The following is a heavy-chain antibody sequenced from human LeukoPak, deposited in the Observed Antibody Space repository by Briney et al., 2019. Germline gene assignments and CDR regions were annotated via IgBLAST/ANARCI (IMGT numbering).Heavy chain of an antibody. CDR1: GYTFTSYD. J-gene: IGHJ5*02. CDR3: ARARPIAARRVNWFDP. CDR2: MNPNSGNT. D-gene: IGHD6-6*01. V-gene: IGHV1-8*01. Sequence: ASVKVSCKASGYTFTSYDINWVRQATGQGLEWMGWMNPNSGNTGYAQKFQGRVTMTRNTSISTAYMELSSLRSEDTAVYYCARARPIAARRVNWFDPWGQGTLVTVSS.